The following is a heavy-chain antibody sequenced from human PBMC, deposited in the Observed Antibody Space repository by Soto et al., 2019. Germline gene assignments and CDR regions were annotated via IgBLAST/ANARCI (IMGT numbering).Heavy chain of an antibody. CDR3: ARAIAAAGYYYYGMDV. CDR1: GGSISSYY. J-gene: IGHJ6*02. V-gene: IGHV4-59*01. CDR2: IYYSGST. Sequence: SETLSLTCTVSGGSISSYYWSWIRQPPGKGLEWIGYIYYSGSTNYNPSLKSRVTISVDTSKDQFSLKLSSVTAADTAVYYCARAIAAAGYYYYGMDVWGQGTTVTGSS. D-gene: IGHD6-13*01.